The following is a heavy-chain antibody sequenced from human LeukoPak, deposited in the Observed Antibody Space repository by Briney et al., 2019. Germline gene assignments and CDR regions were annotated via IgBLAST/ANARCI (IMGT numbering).Heavy chain of an antibody. CDR3: ARVSGGDGEDY. D-gene: IGHD2-21*02. J-gene: IGHJ4*02. CDR1: GVTFSSYS. V-gene: IGHV3-23*01. Sequence: GGSLRLSCAVSGVTFSSYSMSWVRQAPGKGLEWVSAITDSGGGTYYADSVKGRFTISRDNSKNTLYLQMNSLRAEDTAVYYCARVSGGDGEDYWGQGTLVTVSS. CDR2: ITDSGGGT.